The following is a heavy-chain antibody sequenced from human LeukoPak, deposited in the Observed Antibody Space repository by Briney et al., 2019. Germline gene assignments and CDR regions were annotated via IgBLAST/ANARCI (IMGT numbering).Heavy chain of an antibody. J-gene: IGHJ3*02. D-gene: IGHD2-21*01. CDR3: AKDRERQIPLHTFDI. Sequence: QTGGSLRLSCAASGFTFSDYAMSWVRQTPGKGLEWVSAISASGGRTYYADSVKGRLTISRDNSNNTLYLQMNSLRAEDTALYFCAKDRERQIPLHTFDIWGQGTMVTVSS. CDR2: ISASGGRT. CDR1: GFTFSDYA. V-gene: IGHV3-23*01.